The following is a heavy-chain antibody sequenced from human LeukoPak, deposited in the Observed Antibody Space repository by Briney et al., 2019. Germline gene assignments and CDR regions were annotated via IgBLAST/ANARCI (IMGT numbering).Heavy chain of an antibody. V-gene: IGHV4-59*01. D-gene: IGHD3-10*01. CDR2: IYYSGST. CDR3: ARSTYYYGSGSYYRRFDY. Sequence: PSETLSHTCTVSGGSISSYYWSWIRQPPGKGLEWIGYIYYSGSTNYNPSLKSRVTISVDTSKNQFSLKLSSVTAADTAVYYCARSTYYYGSGSYYRRFDYWGQGTLVTVSS. CDR1: GGSISSYY. J-gene: IGHJ4*02.